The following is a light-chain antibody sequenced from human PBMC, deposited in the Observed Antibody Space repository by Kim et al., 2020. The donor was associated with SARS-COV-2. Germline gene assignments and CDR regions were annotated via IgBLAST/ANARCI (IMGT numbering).Light chain of an antibody. J-gene: IGKJ1*01. CDR1: ENINSR. CDR3: QQNNSNSWT. Sequence: DIQMTQSPSTLSASVGDRVTITCRASENINSRLDWFQQKPGKAPKVLIYKVSNLESGAPSRFSGSGSGTEFTLTISSLQPDDFATYFCQQNNSNSWTFGQGTKVDIK. CDR2: KVS. V-gene: IGKV1-5*03.